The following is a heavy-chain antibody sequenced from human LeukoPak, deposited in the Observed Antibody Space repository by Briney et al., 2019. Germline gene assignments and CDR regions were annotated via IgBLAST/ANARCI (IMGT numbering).Heavy chain of an antibody. CDR1: GYSISSGYY. D-gene: IGHD1-26*01. J-gene: IGHJ3*02. CDR2: IYHSGST. Sequence: SETLSLTCTVSGYSISSGYYWGWIRQPPGKGLEWIGSIYHSGSTYYNPSLKSRVTISVDTSKNQFSLKLSSVTAADTAVYYCARLSSGSYHTANAFDIWGQGTMVTVSS. CDR3: ARLSSGSYHTANAFDI. V-gene: IGHV4-38-2*02.